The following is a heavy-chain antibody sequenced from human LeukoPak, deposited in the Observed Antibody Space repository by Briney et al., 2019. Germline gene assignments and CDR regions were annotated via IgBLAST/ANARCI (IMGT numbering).Heavy chain of an antibody. J-gene: IGHJ3*02. CDR1: GGSISSGSYY. CDR3: ARGYSSGWYQDVFDI. D-gene: IGHD6-19*01. Sequence: SETPSLTCTVSGGSISSGSYYWSWIRQPAGKGLEWIGRIYTSGSTNYNPSLKTRVTISVDTSKNQFSLKLSSVTAADTAVYYCARGYSSGWYQDVFDIWGQGTMVTVSS. V-gene: IGHV4-61*02. CDR2: IYTSGST.